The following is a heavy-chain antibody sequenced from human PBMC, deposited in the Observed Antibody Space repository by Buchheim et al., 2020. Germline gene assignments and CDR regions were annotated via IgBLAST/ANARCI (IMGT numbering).Heavy chain of an antibody. CDR2: IYPGDSDT. CDR3: ARFPHYYDSSGYYWFDY. D-gene: IGHD3-22*01. J-gene: IGHJ4*02. Sequence: EVQLVQSGAEVKKPGESLKISCEGSGYTFTNYWIAWVRQMPGKGLEWMGIIYPGDSDTRYSPSFQGQVTISADKSISTAYLQWSSLKASDTAMYYCARFPHYYDSSGYYWFDYWGQGTL. CDR1: GYTFTNYW. V-gene: IGHV5-51*01.